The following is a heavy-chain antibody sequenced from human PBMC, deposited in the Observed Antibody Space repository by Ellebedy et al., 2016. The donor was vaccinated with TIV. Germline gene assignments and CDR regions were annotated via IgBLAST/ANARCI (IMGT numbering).Heavy chain of an antibody. CDR1: GFTFSSYG. Sequence: GGSLRLSXAASGFTFSSYGMHWVRQAPGKGLEWVAVISYDGSNKYYADSVKGRFTISRDNSKNTLYLQMNSLRAEDTAVYYCAYVHDILTKPLDYWGQGTLVTVSS. CDR2: ISYDGSNK. V-gene: IGHV3-30*03. D-gene: IGHD3-9*01. CDR3: AYVHDILTKPLDY. J-gene: IGHJ4*02.